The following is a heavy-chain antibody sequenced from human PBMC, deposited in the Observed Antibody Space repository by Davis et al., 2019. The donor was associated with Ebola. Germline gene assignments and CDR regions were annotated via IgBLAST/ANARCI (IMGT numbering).Heavy chain of an antibody. D-gene: IGHD3-3*01. V-gene: IGHV1-8*01. Sequence: ASVKVSCKASGYTFTSYDISWVRQATGQGLEWMGWMNPNSGNTGYAQKFQGRVTMTRNTSISTAYMELSSLRSEDTAVYYCARESHLGGDFWSGYHYGMDVWGQGTTVTVSS. CDR1: GYTFTSYD. CDR2: MNPNSGNT. CDR3: ARESHLGGDFWSGYHYGMDV. J-gene: IGHJ6*02.